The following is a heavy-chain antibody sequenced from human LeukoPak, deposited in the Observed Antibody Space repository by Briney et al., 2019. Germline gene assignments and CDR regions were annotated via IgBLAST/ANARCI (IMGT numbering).Heavy chain of an antibody. CDR3: VRGSYDLDYPFYI. CDR2: ISWSSGSI. Sequence: SLRLLCAACRLTFDVHDMHWVRRAPGRGLEGGAGISWSSGSIVYADSVKGRFTISRDNVQKSLYLEMNSLRPEDTALYYCVRGSYDLDYPFYIWGHGTMVIVSS. J-gene: IGHJ3*02. V-gene: IGHV3-9*01. D-gene: IGHD3/OR15-3a*01. CDR1: RLTFDVHD.